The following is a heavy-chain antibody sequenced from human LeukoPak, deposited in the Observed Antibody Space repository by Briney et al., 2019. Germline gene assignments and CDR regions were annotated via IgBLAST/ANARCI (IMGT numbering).Heavy chain of an antibody. J-gene: IGHJ3*02. D-gene: IGHD3-22*01. CDR2: IYYSGSA. CDR3: ARQYYYDSSGYYYAFDI. V-gene: IGHV4-39*01. CDR1: GGSISSSSYY. Sequence: PSETLSLTCTVSGGSISSSSYYWGWIRQPPGKGLEWIGSIYYSGSAYYNPFLKSRVTISVDTSKNQFSLKLSSVTAADTAVYYCARQYYYDSSGYYYAFDIWGQGTMVTVSS.